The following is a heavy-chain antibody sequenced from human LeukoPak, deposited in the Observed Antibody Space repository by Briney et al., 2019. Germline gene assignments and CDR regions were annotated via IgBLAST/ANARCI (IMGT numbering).Heavy chain of an antibody. CDR1: GFSISSGYY. D-gene: IGHD1-1*01. Sequence: PSEILSLTCAVSGFSISSGYYWDWIRQPPGKGLEWIGNIYHSGSTYYNPSLKSRVTISVDTSKNQFSLKLTSVTAADTAVYYCARRPISTGIDYWGQGTLVTVSS. CDR3: ARRPISTGIDY. CDR2: IYHSGST. V-gene: IGHV4-38-2*01. J-gene: IGHJ4*02.